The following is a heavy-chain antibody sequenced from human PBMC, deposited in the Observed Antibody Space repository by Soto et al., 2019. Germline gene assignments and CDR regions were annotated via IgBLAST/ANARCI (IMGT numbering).Heavy chain of an antibody. V-gene: IGHV3-33*01. CDR1: GFTFSSYG. D-gene: IGHD4-17*01. CDR3: ARGFRDDYGSGLGGMDV. Sequence: AGGSLRLSCAASGFTFSSYGMHWVRQAPGKGLEWVAVIWYDGSNKYYADSVKGRFTISRDNSKNTLYLQMNSLRAEDTAVYYCARGFRDDYGSGLGGMDVWGQGTTVTVSS. CDR2: IWYDGSNK. J-gene: IGHJ6*02.